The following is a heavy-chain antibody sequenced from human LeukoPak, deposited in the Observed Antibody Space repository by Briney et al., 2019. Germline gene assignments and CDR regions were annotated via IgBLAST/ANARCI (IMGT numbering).Heavy chain of an antibody. Sequence: GGSLRLSCAASGFTFSSYAMSWVRQAPGKGLEWVSSISGSSSYIYYADSVKGRFTISRDNAKNSLYLQMNSLRAEDTAVYYCAREYSSSSYFDYWGQGTLVTVSS. CDR2: ISGSSSYI. D-gene: IGHD6-6*01. J-gene: IGHJ4*02. V-gene: IGHV3-21*01. CDR3: AREYSSSSYFDY. CDR1: GFTFSSYA.